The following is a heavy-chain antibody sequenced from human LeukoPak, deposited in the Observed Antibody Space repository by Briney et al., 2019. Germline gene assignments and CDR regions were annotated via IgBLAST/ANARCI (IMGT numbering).Heavy chain of an antibody. CDR3: ARPHGSGSPNWHFDL. CDR2: ISGGGDYV. J-gene: IGHJ2*01. V-gene: IGHV3-21*06. CDR1: GFTFGTYS. D-gene: IGHD3-10*01. Sequence: GGSLRLPCAASGFTFGTYSMNWVRQAPGKGLEWVSSISGGGDYVFYADSVKGRFTISRDNAKNSLYLQMNSLTTDDTAVYYCARPHGSGSPNWHFDLWGRGTLVTVSS.